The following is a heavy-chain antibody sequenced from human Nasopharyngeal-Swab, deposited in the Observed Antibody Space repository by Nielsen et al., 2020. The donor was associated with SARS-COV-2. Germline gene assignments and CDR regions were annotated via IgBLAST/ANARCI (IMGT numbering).Heavy chain of an antibody. J-gene: IGHJ4*02. CDR2: INHSGRT. D-gene: IGHD6-13*01. V-gene: IGHV4-34*01. CDR1: GGSFSGYY. CDR3: ARIAGTFAFVDY. Sequence: SETLSLTCAVYGGSFSGYYWSWIRQPPGKGLEWIGEINHSGRTNYNPSLKSRVTTSADTSKNQFSLKLSSVTAADTAVYYCARIAGTFAFVDYWGQGTLVTVSS.